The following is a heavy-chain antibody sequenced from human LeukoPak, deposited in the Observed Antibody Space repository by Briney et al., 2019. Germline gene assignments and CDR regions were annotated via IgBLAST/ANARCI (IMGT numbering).Heavy chain of an antibody. Sequence: GGSLRLSCAASGFTFSSYAMTWVRQAPGKGLDWVATITAPGSSTFHADSVKGRFTISRDNSKNTLYLLVDSLRAEDTAIYYCAKKGITMVRGVNFHYGMDVWGQGTTVTVSS. CDR2: ITAPGSST. V-gene: IGHV3-23*01. D-gene: IGHD3-10*01. CDR3: AKKGITMVRGVNFHYGMDV. CDR1: GFTFSSYA. J-gene: IGHJ6*02.